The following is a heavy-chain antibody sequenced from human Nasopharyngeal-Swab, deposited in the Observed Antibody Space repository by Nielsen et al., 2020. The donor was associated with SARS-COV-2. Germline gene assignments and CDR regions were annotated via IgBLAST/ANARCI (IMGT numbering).Heavy chain of an antibody. V-gene: IGHV3-21*01. CDR1: GFTFSSYS. CDR3: ARDPIDY. J-gene: IGHJ4*02. CDR2: ISSSSSYI. Sequence: GESLKITCAASGFTFSSYSMNWVRQAPGKGLEWVSSISSSSSYIYYADSVKGRFTISRDNAKNSLYLQMNSLRAEDTAVYYCARDPIDYWGQGTLVTVSS.